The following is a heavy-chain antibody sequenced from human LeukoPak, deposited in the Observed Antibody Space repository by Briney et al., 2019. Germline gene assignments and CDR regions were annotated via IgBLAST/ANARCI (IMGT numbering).Heavy chain of an antibody. V-gene: IGHV4-59*01. CDR1: GGSISSYY. CDR3: ASLGVGYCSGGSCYPGYSDY. J-gene: IGHJ4*02. D-gene: IGHD2-15*01. CDR2: IYYSGST. Sequence: PSETLSLTCTVSGGSISSYYWSWIRQPPGKGLEWIGYIYYSGSTNYNPSLKSRVTISVDTSKNQFSLKLSSVTAADTAVYYCASLGVGYCSGGSCYPGYSDYWGQGTLVTVSS.